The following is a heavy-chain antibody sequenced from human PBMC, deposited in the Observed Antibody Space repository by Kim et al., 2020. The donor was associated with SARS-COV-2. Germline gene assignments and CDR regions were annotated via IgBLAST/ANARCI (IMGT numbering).Heavy chain of an antibody. D-gene: IGHD5-18*01. Sequence: YAQSVQGRCTMTEDTSTDTAYMELSSLRSEDTAVYYCATCYPLYYYGMDVWGQGTTVTVSS. J-gene: IGHJ6*02. V-gene: IGHV1-24*01. CDR3: ATCYPLYYYGMDV.